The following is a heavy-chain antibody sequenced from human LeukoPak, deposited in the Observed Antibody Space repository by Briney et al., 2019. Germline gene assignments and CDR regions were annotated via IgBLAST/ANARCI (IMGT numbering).Heavy chain of an antibody. CDR3: ASQDYDSSGYQSLLGY. CDR2: ISCDGSNK. D-gene: IGHD3-22*01. Sequence: GGSLRLSCAASGFTFSSYGMHWVRQAPGKGLEWVAVISCDGSNKYYADSVKGRFTISRDNSKNTLYLQMNSLRAEDTAVYYCASQDYDSSGYQSLLGYWGQGTLVTVSS. CDR1: GFTFSSYG. J-gene: IGHJ4*02. V-gene: IGHV3-30*03.